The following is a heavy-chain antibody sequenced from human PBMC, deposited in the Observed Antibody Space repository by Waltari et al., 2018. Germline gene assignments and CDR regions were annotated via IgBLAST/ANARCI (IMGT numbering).Heavy chain of an antibody. CDR1: GYTFTGYY. J-gene: IGHJ3*02. CDR2: INPNSGGT. CDR3: AREASYDYVWGSYRSESDAFDI. V-gene: IGHV1-2*02. D-gene: IGHD3-16*02. Sequence: QVQLVQSGAEVKKPGASVKVSCKASGYTFTGYYMHWVRQAPGQGLEWMGWINPNSGGTNYAQKFQGRVTMTRDTSISTAYMELSRLRSDDTAVYYCAREASYDYVWGSYRSESDAFDIWGQGTMVTVSS.